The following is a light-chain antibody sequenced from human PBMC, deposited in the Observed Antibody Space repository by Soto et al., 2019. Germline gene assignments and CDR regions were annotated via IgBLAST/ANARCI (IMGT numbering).Light chain of an antibody. Sequence: EIVMTQSPATLSVSPGERASLSCRASQSVSNNLAWYQLKPGQAPRLLIYGASTRATDIPARFSGSGSGTEFTFTISSLQSEDFAVYSCQQYSDWPRTFGQGTKVDIK. V-gene: IGKV3-15*01. CDR2: GAS. CDR3: QQYSDWPRT. CDR1: QSVSNN. J-gene: IGKJ1*01.